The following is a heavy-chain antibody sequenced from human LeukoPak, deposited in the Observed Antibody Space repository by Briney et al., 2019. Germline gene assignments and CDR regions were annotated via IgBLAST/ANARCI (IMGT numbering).Heavy chain of an antibody. D-gene: IGHD4-17*01. CDR2: AYSGGST. CDR3: ARDPGSTVTNDAFDI. Sequence: GGSLRLSCAASGFTVSSNYMSWVRQAPGKGLEWVSVAYSGGSTYYADSVKGRFTISRDNSKNTLYLQMNSLRAEDTAVYYCARDPGSTVTNDAFDIWGQGTMVTVSS. CDR1: GFTVSSNY. J-gene: IGHJ3*02. V-gene: IGHV3-66*01.